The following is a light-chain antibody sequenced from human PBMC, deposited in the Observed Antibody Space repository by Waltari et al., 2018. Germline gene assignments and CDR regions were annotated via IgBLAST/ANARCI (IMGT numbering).Light chain of an antibody. J-gene: IGLJ3*02. Sequence: QSALTQPASVSGSPGQSITISCTGSSSDVGGYNYVSWYQQYPNEPPQVILFDVSNRPSGISTRFSGSKSGNTASLTISSLQAGDEADYYCSSYTSSALWVFGGGTKLTVL. CDR3: SSYTSSALWV. V-gene: IGLV2-14*01. CDR2: DVS. CDR1: SSDVGGYNY.